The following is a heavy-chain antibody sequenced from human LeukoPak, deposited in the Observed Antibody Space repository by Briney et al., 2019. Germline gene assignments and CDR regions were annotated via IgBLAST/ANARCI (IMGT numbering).Heavy chain of an antibody. V-gene: IGHV1-46*01. D-gene: IGHD3-16*01. CDR2: INPSGGST. CDR1: GYTFTSYY. CDR3: ARGRFGGSSAVAFDI. J-gene: IGHJ3*02. Sequence: ASVKVSCKASGYTFTSYYMHWVRQAPGQGLEWLGIINPSGGSTSYAQKFQGKVTMTRDTSTSTVYMELSSLRSEDTAIYYCARGRFGGSSAVAFDIWGQGTMVTVSS.